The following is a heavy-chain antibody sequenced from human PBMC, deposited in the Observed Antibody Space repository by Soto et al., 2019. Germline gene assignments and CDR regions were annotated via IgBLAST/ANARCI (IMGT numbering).Heavy chain of an antibody. Sequence: PGVSLRLSCAASGFTFSSYGMYGVRQAPGKGLEWVAVISYNGGKKYYGDSVKGRFTISRDNSEKMMYLQMNRLRAEDTAVYYCAKDHVGYYNGMDVWCQGT. CDR1: GFTFSSYG. CDR3: AKDHVGYYNGMDV. J-gene: IGHJ6*02. CDR2: ISYNGGKK. D-gene: IGHD3-10*01. V-gene: IGHV3-30*18.